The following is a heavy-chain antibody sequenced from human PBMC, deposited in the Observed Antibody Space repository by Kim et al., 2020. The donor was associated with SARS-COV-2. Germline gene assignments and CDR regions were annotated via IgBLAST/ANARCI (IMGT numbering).Heavy chain of an antibody. CDR3: ARGAAIVFLYDN. CDR1: GFTFSSYA. CDR2: ISYDGSNK. V-gene: IGHV3-30*04. J-gene: IGHJ4*02. Sequence: GGSLRLSCAASGFTFSSYAMHWVRQAPGKGLEWVAVISYDGSNKYYADSVKGRFTISRDNSKNTLYLQMNSLRAEDTAVYYCARGAAIVFLYDNWGQGTL. D-gene: IGHD5-18*01.